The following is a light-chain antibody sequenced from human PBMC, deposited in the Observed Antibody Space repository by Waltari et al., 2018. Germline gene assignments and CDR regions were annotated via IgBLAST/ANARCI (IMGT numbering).Light chain of an antibody. CDR3: SSYTRSSSYV. Sequence: QSALTQPASVSGSPEQSITISCPGTSSDIGGANFVSWYQQHPGKAPKLILFDVSDRPSGVSNRFSGSKSGNSASLTISGLQAEDEADYYCSSYTRSSSYVFGTGTKVTVL. J-gene: IGLJ1*01. V-gene: IGLV2-14*01. CDR1: SSDIGGANF. CDR2: DVS.